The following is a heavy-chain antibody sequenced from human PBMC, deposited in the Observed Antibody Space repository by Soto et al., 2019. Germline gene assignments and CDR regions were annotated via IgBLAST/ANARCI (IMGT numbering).Heavy chain of an antibody. CDR1: GGSISSSSYY. CDR2: IYYSGST. J-gene: IGHJ4*02. CDR3: ASPTLIHYYDSSGYPNDY. Sequence: TSETLSLTCTVSGGSISSSSYYWGWIRQPPGKGLEWIGSIYYSGSTYYNPSLKSRVTISVDTSKNQFSLKLSSVTAADTAVYYCASPTLIHYYDSSGYPNDYWGQGTLVTVSS. D-gene: IGHD3-22*01. V-gene: IGHV4-39*01.